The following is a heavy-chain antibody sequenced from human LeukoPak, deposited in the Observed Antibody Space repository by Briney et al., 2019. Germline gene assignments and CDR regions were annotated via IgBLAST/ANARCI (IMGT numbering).Heavy chain of an antibody. V-gene: IGHV3-53*01. CDR2: IYSGGST. CDR3: ASTDTAMAPFDY. Sequence: GGSLRLSCAASGFTVSSSYMSWVRQAPGKGLEWVSVIYSGGSTYYADSVKGRFTISRDNSKNTLYLQMNSLRAEDTAVYYCASTDTAMAPFDYWGQGTLVTVSS. D-gene: IGHD5-18*01. CDR1: GFTVSSSY. J-gene: IGHJ4*02.